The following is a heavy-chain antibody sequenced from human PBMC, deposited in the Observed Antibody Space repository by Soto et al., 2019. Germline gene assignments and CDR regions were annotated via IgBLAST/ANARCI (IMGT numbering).Heavy chain of an antibody. CDR2: IYYSGST. CDR1: GGSISSYY. J-gene: IGHJ6*03. Sequence: SETLSLTCTVSGGSISSYYWSWIRQPPGKGLEWIGYIYYSGSTNYNPSLKSRVTISVDTSKNQFSLKLSSVTAADTAVYYCARVPHYGDYPYYYYMDVWGKGTTVTVSS. CDR3: ARVPHYGDYPYYYYMDV. V-gene: IGHV4-59*01. D-gene: IGHD4-17*01.